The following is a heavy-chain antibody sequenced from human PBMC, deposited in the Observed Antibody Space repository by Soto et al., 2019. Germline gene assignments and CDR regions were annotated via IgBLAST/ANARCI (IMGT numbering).Heavy chain of an antibody. CDR2: ISAYNGDT. J-gene: IGHJ6*02. D-gene: IGHD4-17*01. V-gene: IGHV1-18*01. CDR3: AREVNYRELYYYYVMDF. CDR1: GYTFTSYG. Sequence: GASVKVSCKASGYTFTSYGISWVRQAPGQGLEWMGWISAYNGDTNYAQKLQGRVTVTRDTSTSTAYMELRSLTSDDTAVYYCAREVNYRELYYYYVMDFCGQGTTVTVYS.